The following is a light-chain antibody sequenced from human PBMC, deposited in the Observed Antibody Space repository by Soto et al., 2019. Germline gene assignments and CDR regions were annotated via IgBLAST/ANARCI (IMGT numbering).Light chain of an antibody. J-gene: IGKJ5*01. V-gene: IGKV3-11*01. CDR1: QSVSSY. CDR2: DAS. Sequence: EIVLTQSPATLSLSPGERATLSCRASQSVSSYLAWYQQKPGQAPRLLIYDASNRATGIPARFSGSGSGTDFTLTISSLEPEDFATYYCQQLNTYPLTFGQGTRLEMK. CDR3: QQLNTYPLT.